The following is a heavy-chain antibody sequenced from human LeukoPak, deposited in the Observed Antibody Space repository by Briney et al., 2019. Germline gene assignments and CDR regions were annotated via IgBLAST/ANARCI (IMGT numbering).Heavy chain of an antibody. CDR2: INHSGST. D-gene: IGHD3-3*01. V-gene: IGHV4-34*01. Sequence: PSETLSLTCAVYGGSFSGYYWSWIRQPPGKGLEWIGEINHSGSTNYNPSLKSRVTISVDTSKNQFSLKLSSVTAADTAVYYCARTFRESYYDFWSGYSTLDYWGQGTLVIVSS. CDR1: GGSFSGYY. J-gene: IGHJ4*02. CDR3: ARTFRESYYDFWSGYSTLDY.